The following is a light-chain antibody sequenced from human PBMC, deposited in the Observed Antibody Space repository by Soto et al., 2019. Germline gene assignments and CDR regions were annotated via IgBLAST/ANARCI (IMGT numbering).Light chain of an antibody. V-gene: IGLV2-14*01. Sequence: QSALTQPASVSGSPGQSITISCTGTSSDVGGYNYVSWYQQHPGKAPKLMIYEVSNRPSGVSNRFSGSKSGNTASLTISGLQAEDEAAYYCGSYTSSSTYVFGTGTKVTVL. CDR2: EVS. J-gene: IGLJ1*01. CDR3: GSYTSSSTYV. CDR1: SSDVGGYNY.